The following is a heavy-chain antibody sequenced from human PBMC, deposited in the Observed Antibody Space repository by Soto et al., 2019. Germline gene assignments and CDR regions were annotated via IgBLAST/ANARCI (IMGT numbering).Heavy chain of an antibody. CDR1: GFTFSSYS. CDR2: ISSSSSYI. V-gene: IGHV3-21*01. D-gene: IGHD6-13*01. CDR3: ARAPLIAAAGT. Sequence: GGSLRLSCAASGFTFSSYSMNWVRQAPGKGLEWVSSISSSSSYIYYADSVKGRFTISRDNAKNSLYLQMNSLRAEDTAVYYCARAPLIAAAGTWGQGTLVTVSS. J-gene: IGHJ4*02.